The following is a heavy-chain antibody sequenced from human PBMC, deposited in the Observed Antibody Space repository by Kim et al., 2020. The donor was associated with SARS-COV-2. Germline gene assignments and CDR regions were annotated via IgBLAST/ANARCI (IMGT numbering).Heavy chain of an antibody. CDR1: GDSVSSSSAT. CDR2: TYYRAKWYN. CDR3: ARGRYGSGSLGLDY. J-gene: IGHJ4*02. Sequence: SQTLSLTCAISGDSVSSSSATWNWIRQSPSRGLEWLGRTYYRAKWYNDYAVSVKSRIIINPDTSMNQFSLQLNSVTPEDSSMYYCARGRYGSGSLGLDYWGQGTLVTVSS. D-gene: IGHD3-10*01. V-gene: IGHV6-1*01.